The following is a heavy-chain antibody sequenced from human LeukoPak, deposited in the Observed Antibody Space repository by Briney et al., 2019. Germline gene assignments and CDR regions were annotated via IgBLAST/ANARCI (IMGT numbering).Heavy chain of an antibody. CDR2: VNHSGST. CDR1: NGSFNSYY. J-gene: IGHJ2*01. CDR3: ARGYCRGGSCYFFWYFDL. V-gene: IGHV4-34*01. Sequence: SETLSLTCAVYNGSFNSYYWSWIRQPPGKGLEWIGEVNHSGSTNYNPSLKSRVTISLDTSKNQFSLKLSSVTAADTAVYYCARGYCRGGSCYFFWYFDLWGRGTLVTVSS. D-gene: IGHD2-15*01.